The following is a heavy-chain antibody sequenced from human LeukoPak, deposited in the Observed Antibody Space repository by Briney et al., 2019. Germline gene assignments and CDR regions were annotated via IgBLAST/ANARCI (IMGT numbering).Heavy chain of an antibody. CDR3: ARAGVVPAAGYYYYYYMDV. CDR2: IWYDGSNK. CDR1: GFTFSSYG. V-gene: IGHV3-33*01. Sequence: GGSLRLSCAASGFTFSSYGMHWVRQAPGKGLEGVAVIWYDGSNKYYADSVKGRFTISRDNSKNTLYLQMNSLRAEDTAVYYCARAGVVPAAGYYYYYYMDVWGKGTTVTVSS. J-gene: IGHJ6*03. D-gene: IGHD2-2*01.